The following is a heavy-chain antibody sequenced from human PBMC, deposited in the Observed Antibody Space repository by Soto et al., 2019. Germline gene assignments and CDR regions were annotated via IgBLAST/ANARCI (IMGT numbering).Heavy chain of an antibody. V-gene: IGHV3-23*01. Sequence: VGSLRLSCAVSGFSFGTYTVNWVRQAPGMGLEWVSGLSDSVGTTHYAYSVKGRFTISRDKSKNTLYLQMNNLRAEDTAVYYCAKHLIGGRLQSPFDPWGQGTQVTVSS. CDR1: GFSFGTYT. CDR3: AKHLIGGRLQSPFDP. J-gene: IGHJ5*02. CDR2: LSDSVGTT. D-gene: IGHD3-22*01.